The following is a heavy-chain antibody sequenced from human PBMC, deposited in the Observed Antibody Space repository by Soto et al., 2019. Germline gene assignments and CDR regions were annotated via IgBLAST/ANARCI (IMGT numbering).Heavy chain of an antibody. CDR2: IYYSGST. CDR3: ARHAVLLWFGEFDY. CDR1: GGSISSSSYY. Sequence: PSETLSLTCTVSGGSISSSSYYWGWIRQPPGKGLEWIGGIYYSGSTYYNPSLKSRVTISVDTSKNQFSLKLSSVTAADTAVYYCARHAVLLWFGEFDYWGQGTLVTVSS. V-gene: IGHV4-39*01. D-gene: IGHD3-10*01. J-gene: IGHJ4*02.